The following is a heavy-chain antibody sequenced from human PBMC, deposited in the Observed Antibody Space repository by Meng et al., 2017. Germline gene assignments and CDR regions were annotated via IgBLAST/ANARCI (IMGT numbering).Heavy chain of an antibody. V-gene: IGHV4-34*01. CDR3: ARDYHNWNPKINWFDP. CDR2: INHSGST. D-gene: IGHD1-20*01. Sequence: QGQLQQGGAGLLKPSVALPLSCAVYGGSVSGYYWSWIRQPPWKGLEWIGEINHSGSTNYNPSLKSRVTISVDTSKNQFSLKLSSVTAADTAVYYCARDYHNWNPKINWFDPWGQGTLVTVSS. J-gene: IGHJ5*02. CDR1: GGSVSGYY.